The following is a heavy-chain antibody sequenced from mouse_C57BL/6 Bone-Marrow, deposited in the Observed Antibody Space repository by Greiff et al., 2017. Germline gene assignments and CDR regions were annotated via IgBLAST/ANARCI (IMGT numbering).Heavy chain of an antibody. Sequence: VQLQQSGAELVRPGASVKLSCTASGFNIKDDYMHWVKQRPEPGLEWIGWIDPENGDTEYASKFQGKATITAATSSNTAYLQPSSLTSEDTAVYYCTTLWYFDYWGQGTTLTVSS. V-gene: IGHV14-4*01. J-gene: IGHJ2*01. CDR3: TTLWYFDY. D-gene: IGHD1-1*02. CDR1: GFNIKDDY. CDR2: IDPENGDT.